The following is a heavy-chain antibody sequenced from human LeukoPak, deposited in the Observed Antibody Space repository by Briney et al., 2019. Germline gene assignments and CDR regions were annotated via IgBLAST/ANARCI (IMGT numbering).Heavy chain of an antibody. Sequence: SETLSLTCTVSGASISSGDYYWGWIRQPPGQGLEWIAYIYYSGSTNYNPSLKSRVTFSVDTSKNQVSLKVSSVTAADTAVYYCARVGSVALRWFDPWGQGTLVTVSS. J-gene: IGHJ5*02. CDR3: ARVGSVALRWFDP. CDR2: IYYSGST. CDR1: GASISSGDYY. V-gene: IGHV4-39*07. D-gene: IGHD2-8*02.